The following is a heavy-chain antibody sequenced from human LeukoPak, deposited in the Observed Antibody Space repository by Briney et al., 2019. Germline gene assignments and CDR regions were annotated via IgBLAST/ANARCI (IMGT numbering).Heavy chain of an antibody. CDR1: GFTFSSFA. D-gene: IGHD6-19*01. V-gene: IGHV3-23*01. Sequence: GGSLRLSCAASGFTFSSFAMSWVRQAPGRGLEWVSTVSASGSNTYSADSVKGRFTISRDSFKNTLHLQMNSLRVEDTAVYYCAKEQSSGWYRVADYWGQGTLVTVSA. J-gene: IGHJ4*02. CDR2: VSASGSNT. CDR3: AKEQSSGWYRVADY.